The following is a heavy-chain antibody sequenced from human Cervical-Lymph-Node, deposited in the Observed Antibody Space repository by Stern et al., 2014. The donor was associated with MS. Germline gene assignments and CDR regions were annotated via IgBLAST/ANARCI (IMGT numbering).Heavy chain of an antibody. CDR2: INANSGGT. Sequence: VQLVESGAEVRRPGASVKVACKASGFTFTSCYMHWVRQAPGHGLEWMGWINANSGGTNSAQKFQGRVTMTRDTSISTVYMDLTGLTSDDTAIYYCARDMSTVTTPYFDYWGQGTLVTVPS. V-gene: IGHV1-2*02. CDR1: GFTFTSCY. J-gene: IGHJ4*02. CDR3: ARDMSTVTTPYFDY. D-gene: IGHD4-17*01.